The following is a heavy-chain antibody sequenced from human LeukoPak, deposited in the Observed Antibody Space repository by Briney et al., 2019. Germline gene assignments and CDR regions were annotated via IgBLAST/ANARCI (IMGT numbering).Heavy chain of an antibody. CDR3: AKKAFDSGNYYWFDP. CDR1: GFTFSNYG. J-gene: IGHJ5*02. CDR2: ISYDGSKK. D-gene: IGHD3-10*01. V-gene: IGHV3-30*18. Sequence: PGRSLRLSCAASGFTFSNYGMHWVRQAPGKGLEWVALISYDGSKKYYVDSVKGRFTISRDNSKNTLDLQMNSLRAEDTAVYYCAKKAFDSGNYYWFDPWGQGTLVTVSS.